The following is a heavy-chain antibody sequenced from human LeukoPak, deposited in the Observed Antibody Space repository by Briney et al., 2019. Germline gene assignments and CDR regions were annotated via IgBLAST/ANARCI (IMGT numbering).Heavy chain of an antibody. CDR3: ARYGSPWHS. J-gene: IGHJ4*02. Sequence: GGSLRLSCVVSGFTFKAYWMSWVRQAPGKGLERVANMNQDGSEKYYVDSVKGRFTISRDNAKNLLFLQMNSLRAEDTAVYHCARYGSPWHSWGQGTLVTVSS. CDR2: MNQDGSEK. V-gene: IGHV3-7*01. D-gene: IGHD6-13*01. CDR1: GFTFKAYW.